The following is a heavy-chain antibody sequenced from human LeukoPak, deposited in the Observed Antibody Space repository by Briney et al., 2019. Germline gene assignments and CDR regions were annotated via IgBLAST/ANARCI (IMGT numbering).Heavy chain of an antibody. CDR2: VYYSGRT. Sequence: SEALSLTCTVSGGSTTGYFWTWIRQPPGKGLEWIGYVYYSGRTSYNPSLKSRVTISVDTSKNQFSLKLSSVTAADTAVYHCARHMTVTYDAFDIWGQGTMVTVSS. CDR1: GGSTTGYF. J-gene: IGHJ3*02. D-gene: IGHD3-22*01. V-gene: IGHV4-59*08. CDR3: ARHMTVTYDAFDI.